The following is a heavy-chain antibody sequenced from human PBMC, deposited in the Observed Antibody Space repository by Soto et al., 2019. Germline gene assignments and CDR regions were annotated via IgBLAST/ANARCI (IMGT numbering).Heavy chain of an antibody. D-gene: IGHD3-16*01. CDR3: AKVYFGESDGFDI. J-gene: IGHJ3*02. CDR2: ITASGKTP. Sequence: VQLLESGGGLIQPGGSLRLSCAASGFTVSNNDMSWVRQAPGRGLEWVSEITASGKTPSYAYAVKGRFTISKDESKNTLNLQMNSLRADDTALYYCAKVYFGESDGFDIWGQGTMVTVSS. V-gene: IGHV3-53*01. CDR1: GFTVSNND.